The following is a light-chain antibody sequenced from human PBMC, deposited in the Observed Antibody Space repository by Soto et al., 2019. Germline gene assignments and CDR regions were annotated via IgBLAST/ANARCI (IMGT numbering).Light chain of an antibody. Sequence: EIVLTQSPATLSLSPGERATLSCRASQSVSSSYLAWYQQKPGQAPRLLIYGASRRATGIPDRFSGSGSGTDFTLTISRLEPEDFAVYYCQQYGISPSWTFGQGTKVDIK. CDR2: GAS. CDR1: QSVSSSY. V-gene: IGKV3-20*01. J-gene: IGKJ1*01. CDR3: QQYGISPSWT.